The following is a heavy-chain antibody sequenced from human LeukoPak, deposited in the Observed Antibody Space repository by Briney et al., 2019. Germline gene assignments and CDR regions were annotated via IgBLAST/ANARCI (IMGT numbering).Heavy chain of an antibody. Sequence: GESLKVSCKGSGYSFTSYWIGWVRQMPGKGLEWMGIIYPGDSDTRYSPSFQGQVTISADKSISTAYLQWSSLKASDTAMYYCARQPFYCSGGSCYDFDYWGQGTLVTVSS. CDR1: GYSFTSYW. V-gene: IGHV5-51*01. J-gene: IGHJ4*02. CDR3: ARQPFYCSGGSCYDFDY. D-gene: IGHD2-15*01. CDR2: IYPGDSDT.